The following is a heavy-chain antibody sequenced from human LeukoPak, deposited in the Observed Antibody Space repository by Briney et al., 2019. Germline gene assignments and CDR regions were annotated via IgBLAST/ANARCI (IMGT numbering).Heavy chain of an antibody. V-gene: IGHV3-74*01. J-gene: IGHJ4*02. CDR1: GFTFSSYW. Sequence: PGGSLRLSCAASGFTFSSYWMHWVRQAPGKGLVWVSRINTDGSSTSYADSVKGRFTISRDNAKNTLYLQMNSLRAEDTAVYYCAKDNVVTAFFEVDTAMDDDYWGQGTLVTVSS. CDR3: AKDNVVTAFFEVDTAMDDDY. D-gene: IGHD5-18*01. CDR2: INTDGSST.